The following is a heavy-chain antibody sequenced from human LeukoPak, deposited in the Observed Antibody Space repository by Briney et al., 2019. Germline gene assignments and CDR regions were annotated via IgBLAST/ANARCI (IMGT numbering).Heavy chain of an antibody. J-gene: IGHJ4*02. CDR1: GFTVRSNY. CDR2: ISGSGGYT. D-gene: IGHD6-19*01. V-gene: IGHV3-23*01. CDR3: AKERGSGWYYFDY. Sequence: GGSLRLSCAASGFTVRSNYMSWVRQAPGKVVEWVSGISGSGGYTYSADSVKGRFTISRDNSKNTLYLQMNSLRAEDTAIYYCAKERGSGWYYFDYWGQGTLVTVSS.